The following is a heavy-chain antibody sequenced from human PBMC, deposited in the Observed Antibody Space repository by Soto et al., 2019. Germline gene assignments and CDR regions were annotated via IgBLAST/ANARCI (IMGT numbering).Heavy chain of an antibody. CDR3: ARGQRFSDWFDP. CDR2: VYSSGGT. CDR1: GGSMSSYY. V-gene: IGHV4-4*07. D-gene: IGHD3-3*01. Sequence: SETLSLTXTVSGGSMSSYYWTWIRQPAGKGLEWIGRVYSSGGTHYNPSLKSRVTISLDTSKNQFSLRLLSVTDADTAVYYCARGQRFSDWFDPWGQGTLVTVSS. J-gene: IGHJ5*02.